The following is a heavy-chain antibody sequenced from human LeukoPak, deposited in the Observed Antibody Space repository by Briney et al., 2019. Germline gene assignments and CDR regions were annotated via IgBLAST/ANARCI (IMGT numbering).Heavy chain of an antibody. D-gene: IGHD1-26*01. CDR2: VIPIFGTA. J-gene: IGHJ4*02. CDR1: GGTFSSYA. V-gene: IGHV1-69*13. CDR3: AVGATKVRYFDY. Sequence: SVKVSCKASGGTFSSYAISWVRQAPGQGLEWMGGVIPIFGTANYAQKFQGRVTITADESTSTAYMELSSLRSEDTAVYYCAVGATKVRYFDYWGQGTLVTVSS.